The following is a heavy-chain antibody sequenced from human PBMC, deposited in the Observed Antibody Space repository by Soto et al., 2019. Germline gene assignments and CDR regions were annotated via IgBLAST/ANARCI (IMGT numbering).Heavy chain of an antibody. D-gene: IGHD5-12*01. V-gene: IGHV3-23*01. CDR1: GFTFSSYA. Sequence: GGSLRLSCAASGFTFSSYAMSWVRQAPGKGLEWVSAISGSGGSTYYADSVKGRFTISRDNSKNTLYPQMNSLRAEDTAVYYCARAGGYSGYGLDYWGQGTLVTVSS. CDR3: ARAGGYSGYGLDY. J-gene: IGHJ4*02. CDR2: ISGSGGST.